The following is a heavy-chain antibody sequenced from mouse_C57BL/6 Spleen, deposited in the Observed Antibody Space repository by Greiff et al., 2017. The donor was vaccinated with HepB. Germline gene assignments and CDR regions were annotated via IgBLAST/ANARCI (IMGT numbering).Heavy chain of an antibody. J-gene: IGHJ3*01. V-gene: IGHV1-55*01. CDR2: IYPGSGST. CDR1: GYTFTSYW. Sequence: VQLQQSGAELVKPGASVKMSCKASGYTFTSYWITWVKQRPGQGLEWIGDIYPGSGSTNYNEKFKSKATLTVDTSSSTAYMQLSSLTSEDSAVYYCARKGDGYLAWFAYWGQGTLVTVSA. D-gene: IGHD2-3*01. CDR3: ARKGDGYLAWFAY.